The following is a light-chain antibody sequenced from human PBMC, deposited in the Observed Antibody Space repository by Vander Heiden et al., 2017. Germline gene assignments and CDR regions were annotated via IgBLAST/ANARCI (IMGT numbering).Light chain of an antibody. V-gene: IGKV2-28*01. CDR3: MQAIQTPYT. Sequence: DIVMTQSPPSLPVTPGEPASLSCRSSQTLRHSNGYNNLDWYLQKPEQPPQLLIYVGSSRASRVPNRFSGSGSGTYFTLKISRVEAEDVGVYLCMQAIQTPYTFGQGTKLEIK. CDR2: VGS. CDR1: QTLRHSNGYNN. J-gene: IGKJ2*01.